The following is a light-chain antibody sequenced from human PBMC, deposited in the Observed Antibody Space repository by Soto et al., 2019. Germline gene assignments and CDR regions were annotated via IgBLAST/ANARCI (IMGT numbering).Light chain of an antibody. V-gene: IGLV2-8*01. CDR2: DVN. CDR1: SSDVGACIF. J-gene: IGLJ1*01. Sequence: QSALTQPPSASGSPGQSVTISCTGTSSDVGACIFVSWYQQHPGKAPKLMVYDVNRRPPGVPDRFFGSKSGNTASLTVSGLQAEDEADYYCVSFAGGTYVFGTGTKVTVL. CDR3: VSFAGGTYV.